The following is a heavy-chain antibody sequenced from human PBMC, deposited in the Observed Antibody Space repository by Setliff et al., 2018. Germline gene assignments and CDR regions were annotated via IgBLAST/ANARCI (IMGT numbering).Heavy chain of an antibody. CDR2: IYPGDSDT. Sequence: GASLKISCKGSGYSFTSYWIGWVRQMPGKGLEWMGIIYPGDSDTRYSPSFQGQVTISADKSISTAYLQWSSLKASDTAMYYCARQARYSGSWYMGGYFDYWGQGTLVTVSS. CDR1: GYSFTSYW. V-gene: IGHV5-51*01. D-gene: IGHD6-13*01. J-gene: IGHJ4*02. CDR3: ARQARYSGSWYMGGYFDY.